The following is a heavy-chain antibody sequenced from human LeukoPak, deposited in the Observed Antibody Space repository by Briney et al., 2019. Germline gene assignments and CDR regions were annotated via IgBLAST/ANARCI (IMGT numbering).Heavy chain of an antibody. D-gene: IGHD5-24*01. CDR1: GASTTSYY. CDR3: AREGRWLQPHFDY. Sequence: KTSETLSLTCSVSGASTTSYYWNWIRQAPGKGLEWIGYIYYSGSTNYNPSLKSRVTISVDTSKNQFSLKLSSVTAADTAVYYCAREGRWLQPHFDYWGQGTLVTVSS. J-gene: IGHJ4*02. V-gene: IGHV4-59*01. CDR2: IYYSGST.